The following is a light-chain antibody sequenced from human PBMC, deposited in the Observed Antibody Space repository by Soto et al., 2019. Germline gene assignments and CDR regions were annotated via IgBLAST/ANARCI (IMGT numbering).Light chain of an antibody. V-gene: IGLV1-40*01. CDR3: QSYDRSLSAYWV. CDR1: TSNIGAGYE. Sequence: QSLLTQPPSVSGAPGQRVTISCTGNTSNIGAGYEVHWYQQFPGRAPKLLIYGHNRPAGVPDRFSASKSGTSASLAITGLQAEDEADYSCQSYDRSLSAYWVFGGGTKLTVL. J-gene: IGLJ3*02. CDR2: GH.